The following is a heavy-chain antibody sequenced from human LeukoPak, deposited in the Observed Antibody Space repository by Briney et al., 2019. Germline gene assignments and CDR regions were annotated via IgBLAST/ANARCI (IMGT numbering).Heavy chain of an antibody. CDR2: ISNDGTNT. V-gene: IGHV3-30*01. D-gene: IGHD1-7*01. J-gene: IGHJ6*03. Sequence: GGSLRLSCAASGFTLTTFPMHWVRRAPGKGLQWVAVISNDGTNTYYAHSVKGRFTISRDNSKNTLFLQMNSLTTEDTAVYYCARGAGTTVYYIDVWGDGTTVTVSS. CDR3: ARGAGTTVYYIDV. CDR1: GFTLTTFP.